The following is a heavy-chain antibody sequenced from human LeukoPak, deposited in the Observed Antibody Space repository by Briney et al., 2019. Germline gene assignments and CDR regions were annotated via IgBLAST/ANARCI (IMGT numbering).Heavy chain of an antibody. V-gene: IGHV3-30*02. CDR1: GFTFSSYG. Sequence: GGSLRLSCAASGFTFSSYGMHWVRQAPGKGLEWVAFIRYDGSNKYYADSVKGRFTISRDNSKNTLYLQMNSLRAEDTAVYYCAKDRYCSGGSCYLQWFDPWGQGTLVTVSS. CDR2: IRYDGSNK. D-gene: IGHD2-15*01. J-gene: IGHJ5*02. CDR3: AKDRYCSGGSCYLQWFDP.